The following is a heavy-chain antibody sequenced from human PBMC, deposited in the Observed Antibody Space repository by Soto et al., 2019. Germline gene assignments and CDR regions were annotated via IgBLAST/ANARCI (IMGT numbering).Heavy chain of an antibody. D-gene: IGHD4-17*01. J-gene: IGHJ4*02. CDR3: ARDGGRGYDGNYGDYSFDY. CDR1: GYIFTTYW. CDR2: VDPTDSYT. V-gene: IGHV5-10-1*01. Sequence: PGESLKISCEGSGYIFTTYWISWVRQMPGEGLEWMGRVDPTDSYTNYCPSFQGHVTISVDKSINTAYLQWSSLKASDTAMYYCARDGGRGYDGNYGDYSFDYWGRGTLVTVSS.